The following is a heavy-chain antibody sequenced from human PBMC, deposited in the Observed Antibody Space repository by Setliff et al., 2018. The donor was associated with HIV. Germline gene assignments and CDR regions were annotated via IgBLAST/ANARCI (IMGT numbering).Heavy chain of an antibody. J-gene: IGHJ4*02. Sequence: GASVKVSCKASGYTFTSYAINWVRQAPGQGLEWMGRVDPEDGETIYAEKFRGRVTITADTSADTAYMELSSLKSDDTAMYYCARDLAYWGQGTLVTVSS. CDR1: GYTFTSYA. CDR2: VDPEDGET. V-gene: IGHV1-69-2*01. CDR3: ARDLAY.